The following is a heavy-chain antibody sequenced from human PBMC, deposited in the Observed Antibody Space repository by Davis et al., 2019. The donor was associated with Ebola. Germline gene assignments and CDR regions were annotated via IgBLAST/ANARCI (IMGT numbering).Heavy chain of an antibody. J-gene: IGHJ4*02. D-gene: IGHD1-26*01. CDR2: IKADGSAK. CDR3: ARWASVGY. V-gene: IGHV3-7*01. CDR1: GFTFSSSW. Sequence: GGSLGLSCAASGFTFSSSWMTWVRQAPEKGLEWVATIKADGSAKYYVDSVKGRFTISRDNVKNSLYLQMDSLRAEDTAVYYCARWASVGYWGQGTLVTVSS.